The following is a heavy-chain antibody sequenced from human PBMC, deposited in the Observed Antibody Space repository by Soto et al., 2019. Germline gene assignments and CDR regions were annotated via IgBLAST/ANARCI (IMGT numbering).Heavy chain of an antibody. V-gene: IGHV1-69*13. D-gene: IGHD6-13*01. CDR2: IVPIFGTA. Sequence: SVKVSCKASGGTFSSYAISWVRQAPGQGLEWMGGIVPIFGTANYAQKFQGRVTITADESTSTAYMELSSLRSEDTAVYYCAREGMRDIAVAGVSYYGMDVWGQGTTVTVSS. J-gene: IGHJ6*02. CDR1: GGTFSSYA. CDR3: AREGMRDIAVAGVSYYGMDV.